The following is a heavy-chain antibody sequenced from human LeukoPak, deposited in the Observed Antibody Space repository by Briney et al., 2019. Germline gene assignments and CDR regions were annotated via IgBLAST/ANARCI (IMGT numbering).Heavy chain of an antibody. Sequence: GGSLRVSCAASGFSFSSYWMDWVRQAPGKGLVWVSGINSDGRMTRYAESVKGRFTISRDNAKNALYLQMNTLRAEDTAVYYCARVGSTDSPHAFDIWGQGTTVTVSS. V-gene: IGHV3-74*01. CDR3: ARVGSTDSPHAFDI. D-gene: IGHD3-22*01. CDR1: GFSFSSYW. J-gene: IGHJ3*02. CDR2: INSDGRMT.